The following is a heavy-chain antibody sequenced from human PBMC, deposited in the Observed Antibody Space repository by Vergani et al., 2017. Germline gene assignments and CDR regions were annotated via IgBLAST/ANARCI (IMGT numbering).Heavy chain of an antibody. J-gene: IGHJ6*01. CDR1: GGYISSSSYY. V-gene: IGHV4-39*01. D-gene: IGHD2-21*02. Sequence: LQLQESGPGRVKPSETPSLTCTVFGGYISSSSYYWGWIRQPPGKGLEWIGSNYYSGVTNYSPTLKSRVTISVDTSKNQFSLELISVTAADTAVYYCARHRAYCGGDCYPYCYG. CDR2: NYYSGVT. CDR3: ARHRAYCGGDCYPYCYG.